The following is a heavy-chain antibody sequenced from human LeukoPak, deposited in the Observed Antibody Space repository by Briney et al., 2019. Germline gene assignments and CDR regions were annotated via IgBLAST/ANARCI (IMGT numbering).Heavy chain of an antibody. J-gene: IGHJ5*02. CDR1: GFTFSDYY. V-gene: IGHV3-11*04. CDR2: ISSSGSTI. CDR3: VREKYCSGTSCYPLFDP. Sequence: GGSLRLSCAASGFTFSDYYMSWIRQAPGKGLEWVSYISSSGSTIYYADSVKGRFSISRDNAMNSLYLQINSLRAEDTAVYYCVREKYCSGTSCYPLFDPWGQGTLVTVSS. D-gene: IGHD2-2*01.